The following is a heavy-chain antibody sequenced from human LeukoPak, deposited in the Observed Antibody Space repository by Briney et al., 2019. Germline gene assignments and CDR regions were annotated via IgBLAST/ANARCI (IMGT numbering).Heavy chain of an antibody. D-gene: IGHD1-1*01. J-gene: IGHJ4*02. V-gene: IGHV4-4*07. CDR2: IYTSGST. Sequence: PSETLSLTCTVSGGSLSSYYWNWIRQPAGKGLEWIGRIYTSGSTNYNPSLKSRVTISVDTSKNQFSLKLRSVTAADTAVYYRARSRGRLAQLDYWGQGTLVTVSS. CDR1: GGSLSSYY. CDR3: ARSRGRLAQLDY.